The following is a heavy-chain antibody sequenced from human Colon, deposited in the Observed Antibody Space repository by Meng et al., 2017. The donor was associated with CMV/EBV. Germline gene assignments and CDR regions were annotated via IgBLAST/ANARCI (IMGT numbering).Heavy chain of an antibody. Sequence: GGSLRLSCTASGFTFSTYDFHWVRQPTGKGLEWVSSIGTVGDTYSIGSVKGRFIISREDAKNSVYLQMNGLRDGDTGLYYCARARSPIHFDYWGQGALVTVSS. CDR1: GFTFSTYD. CDR2: IGTVGDT. J-gene: IGHJ4*02. V-gene: IGHV3-13*01. CDR3: ARARSPIHFDY.